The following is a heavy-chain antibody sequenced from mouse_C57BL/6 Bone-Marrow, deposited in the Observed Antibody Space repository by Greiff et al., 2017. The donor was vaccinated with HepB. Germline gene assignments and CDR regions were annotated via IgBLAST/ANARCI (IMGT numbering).Heavy chain of an antibody. Sequence: VQRVESGAELVRPGASVKLSCKASGYTFTDYYINWVKQRPGQGLEWIARIYPGSGNTYYNEKFKGKATLTAEKSSSTAYMQLSSLTSEDSAVYFCARAYYDYDGGAYYAMDYWGQGTSVTVSS. J-gene: IGHJ4*01. V-gene: IGHV1-76*01. CDR3: ARAYYDYDGGAYYAMDY. CDR1: GYTFTDYY. CDR2: IYPGSGNT. D-gene: IGHD2-4*01.